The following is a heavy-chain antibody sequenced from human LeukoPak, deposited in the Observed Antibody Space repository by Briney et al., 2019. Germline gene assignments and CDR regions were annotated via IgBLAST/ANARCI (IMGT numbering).Heavy chain of an antibody. D-gene: IGHD3-3*01. V-gene: IGHV4-38-2*02. Sequence: SETLSLTCTVSGYSLSSGYYWGWIRQPPGKGLEWIGSVDHSGGTYYNPSLRSRVSISVDTSKNQFSLKLSSVTAADTAVYYCARKIYDFWSGYYFDYWGQGTLVTVSS. CDR2: VDHSGGT. J-gene: IGHJ4*02. CDR3: ARKIYDFWSGYYFDY. CDR1: GYSLSSGYY.